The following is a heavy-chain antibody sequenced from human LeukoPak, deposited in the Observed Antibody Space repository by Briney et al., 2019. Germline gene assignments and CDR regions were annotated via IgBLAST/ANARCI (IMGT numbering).Heavy chain of an antibody. CDR1: GYSISSGYY. J-gene: IGHJ3*02. Sequence: SSETLSLTCAVSGYSISSGYYWGWIRQPPGKGREWIGSIYHSGSTYYNPSLKSRVTISVDTSKNQFSLKLSSVTAADTAVYYCARPSYDSSGYEDAFDIWGQGTMVTVSS. D-gene: IGHD3-22*01. CDR2: IYHSGST. CDR3: ARPSYDSSGYEDAFDI. V-gene: IGHV4-38-2*01.